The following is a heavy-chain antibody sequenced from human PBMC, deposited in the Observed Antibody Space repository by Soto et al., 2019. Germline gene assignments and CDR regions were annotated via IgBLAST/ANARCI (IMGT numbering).Heavy chain of an antibody. V-gene: IGHV1-8*01. J-gene: IGHJ3*01. D-gene: IGHD1-26*01. Sequence: ASVKVSCKASGYTFTSYDINWARQATGQGLEWMGWMNPNSGNTGYAQKFQGRVTMTRNTSISTAYMELSSLRSEDTAVYYCASRSGSYYDDAFDVWGQGTMVTVSS. CDR1: GYTFTSYD. CDR2: MNPNSGNT. CDR3: ASRSGSYYDDAFDV.